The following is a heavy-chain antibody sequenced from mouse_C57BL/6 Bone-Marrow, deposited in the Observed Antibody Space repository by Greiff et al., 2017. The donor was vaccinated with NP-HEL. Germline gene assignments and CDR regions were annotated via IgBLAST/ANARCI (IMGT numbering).Heavy chain of an antibody. CDR1: GFTFSDYG. D-gene: IGHD3-2*02. Sequence: EVKLVESGGGLVKPGGSLKLSCAASGFTFSDYGMHWVRQAPEKGLEWVAYISSGSSTIYYADTVKGRFTISSDNAKNTLFLQMTSLRSEDTAMYYCATLKTAQVYYAMDYWGQGTSVTVSS. J-gene: IGHJ4*01. V-gene: IGHV5-17*01. CDR3: ATLKTAQVYYAMDY. CDR2: ISSGSSTI.